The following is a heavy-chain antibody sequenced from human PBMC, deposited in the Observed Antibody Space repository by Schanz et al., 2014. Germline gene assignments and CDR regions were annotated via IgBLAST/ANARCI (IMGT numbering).Heavy chain of an antibody. CDR2: ISSSSSYI. V-gene: IGHV3-21*02. CDR3: ARGSMVRGVIISSAFDY. Sequence: EMQLVESGGGLIQPGGSLRLSCAASGFSLSSYNMNWVRQAPGKGLEWVSSISSSSSYIYYADSVKGRFTISRHNSKNTLSLQMNSLRAEDTAVYYCARGSMVRGVIISSAFDYRGQGTLVTVSS. D-gene: IGHD3-10*01. CDR1: GFSLSSYN. J-gene: IGHJ4*02.